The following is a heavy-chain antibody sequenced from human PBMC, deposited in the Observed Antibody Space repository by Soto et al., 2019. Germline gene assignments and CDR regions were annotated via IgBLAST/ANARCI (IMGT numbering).Heavy chain of an antibody. J-gene: IGHJ6*02. CDR3: ARDLGSPSYLYYYYGMDV. CDR1: GFTFSSYW. Sequence: PGGSLRLSCAASGFTFSSYWMHWVRQAPGKGLVWVSRINSDGSSTSYADSVKGRFTISRDNAKNTLYLQMNSLRAEDTAVYYCARDLGSPSYLYYYYGMDVWGQGTTVTVSS. CDR2: INSDGSST. D-gene: IGHD3-16*01. V-gene: IGHV3-74*01.